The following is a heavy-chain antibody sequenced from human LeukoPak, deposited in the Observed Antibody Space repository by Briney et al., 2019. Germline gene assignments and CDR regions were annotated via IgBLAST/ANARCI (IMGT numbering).Heavy chain of an antibody. V-gene: IGHV4-34*01. CDR2: INHSGST. J-gene: IGHJ5*02. CDR3: ARALGYCSSTSCWRHNPKLNWFDP. D-gene: IGHD2-2*01. CDR1: GGSFSGYY. Sequence: ETLSLTCAVYGGSFSGYYWSWIRQPPGKGLEWIGEINHSGSTNYNPSLKSRVTISVDTSKNQFTLKLSSVTAADTAVYYCARALGYCSSTSCWRHNPKLNWFDPWGQGTLVTVSS.